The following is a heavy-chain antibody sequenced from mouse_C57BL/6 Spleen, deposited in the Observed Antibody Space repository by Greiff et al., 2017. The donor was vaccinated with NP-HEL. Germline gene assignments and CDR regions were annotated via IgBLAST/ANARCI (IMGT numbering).Heavy chain of an antibody. J-gene: IGHJ3*01. V-gene: IGHV10-3*01. CDR2: IRSKSSNYAT. Sequence: EVQLVESGGGLVQPKGSLKLSCAASGFTFNTYVMHWVRQAPGTGLEWVARIRSKSSNYATYYADSVKDRFTISRDDSQSMLYLQMNNLKTEDTAMYYCVRDLAAQASFAYWGQGTLVTVSA. D-gene: IGHD3-2*02. CDR3: VRDLAAQASFAY. CDR1: GFTFNTYV.